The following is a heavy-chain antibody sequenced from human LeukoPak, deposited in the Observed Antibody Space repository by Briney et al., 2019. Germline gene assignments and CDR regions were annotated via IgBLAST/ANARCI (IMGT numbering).Heavy chain of an antibody. V-gene: IGHV3-53*01. CDR2: IYTGGNT. D-gene: IGHD5-18*01. CDR1: GFTVDSNY. Sequence: PGGSLRLSCAASGFTVDSNYLSWVRQAPGKGLEWVSTIYTGGNTYYAASVKGRFTISRDFSKNTVFLHMNSLRAEDTAMYYCARLDTATKYWGQGTLVTVSS. J-gene: IGHJ4*02. CDR3: ARLDTATKY.